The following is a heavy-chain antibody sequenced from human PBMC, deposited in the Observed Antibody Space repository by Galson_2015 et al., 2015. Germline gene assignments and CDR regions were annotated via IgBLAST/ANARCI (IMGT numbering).Heavy chain of an antibody. Sequence: ETLSLTCTASGDSISSGSYYWTWIRQPPGKGLEWIGYVYYSGLTNYNPSLKSRVTISIHTSRNQFSLRLSSVTAADTAVYYCARWNYDSSGYSSARVFDYWGQGTLVTVSS. J-gene: IGHJ4*02. CDR1: GDSISSGSYY. D-gene: IGHD3-22*01. V-gene: IGHV4-61*01. CDR2: VYYSGLT. CDR3: ARWNYDSSGYSSARVFDY.